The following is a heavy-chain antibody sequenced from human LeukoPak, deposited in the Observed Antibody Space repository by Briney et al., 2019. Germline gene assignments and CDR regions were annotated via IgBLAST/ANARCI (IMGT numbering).Heavy chain of an antibody. CDR3: ARGSYDFWSGYYPPAY. Sequence: EASVKVSCKASGYTFTGYYMHWVRQAPGQGLEWMGRINPNSGGTNYAQKFQGRVTMTRDTSISTAYMELSRLRSDDTAVYYCARGSYDFWSGYYPPAYWGQGTLVTVSS. J-gene: IGHJ4*02. CDR1: GYTFTGYY. D-gene: IGHD3-3*01. CDR2: INPNSGGT. V-gene: IGHV1-2*06.